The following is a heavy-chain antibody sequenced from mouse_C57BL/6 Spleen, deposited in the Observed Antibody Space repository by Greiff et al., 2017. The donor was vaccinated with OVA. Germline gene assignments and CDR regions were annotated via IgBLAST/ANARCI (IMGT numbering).Heavy chain of an antibody. D-gene: IGHD2-1*01. CDR3: ARTGNPYGEIYYYAMDY. V-gene: IGHV1-52*01. CDR2: IDPSDSET. CDR1: GYTFTSYW. J-gene: IGHJ4*01. Sequence: QVQLQQPGAELVRPGSSVKLSCKASGYTFTSYWMHWVKQRPIQGLEWIGNIDPSDSETHYNQKFKDKATLTVDKSSSTAYMQLSSLTSDDSAVYYCARTGNPYGEIYYYAMDYWGQGTSVTVSS.